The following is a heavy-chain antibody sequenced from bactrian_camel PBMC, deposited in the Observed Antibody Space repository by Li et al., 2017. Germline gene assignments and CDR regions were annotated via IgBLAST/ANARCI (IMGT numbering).Heavy chain of an antibody. V-gene: IGHV3S40*01. CDR3: ANLDGHY. CDR2: ISSFGDTT. Sequence: DVQLVESGGTLVQPGESLRLSCVVSAATFRRDAMMWVRQAQGKGLEWVAGISSFGDTTNYKESIKGRFAISRDNAKNRVYLELNSLKTDDTAIYYCANLDGHYLGQGTQVTVS. J-gene: IGHJ4*01. CDR1: AATFRRDA.